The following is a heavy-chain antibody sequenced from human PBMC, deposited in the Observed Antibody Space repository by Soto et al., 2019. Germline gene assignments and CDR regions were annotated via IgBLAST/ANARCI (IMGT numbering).Heavy chain of an antibody. Sequence: ASETLSLTCTVSGGSISTGGYYWNWIRQHPGKGLEWVGYIYYSGTTTNYNPSLKSRVTLSVDTSKNQFSLKLSSVTAADTAVYYCARLGGRYAVPHFDDWGQGTLVTVSS. CDR2: IYYSGTTT. J-gene: IGHJ4*02. V-gene: IGHV4-61*08. CDR3: ARLGGRYAVPHFDD. CDR1: GGSISTGGYY. D-gene: IGHD1-26*01.